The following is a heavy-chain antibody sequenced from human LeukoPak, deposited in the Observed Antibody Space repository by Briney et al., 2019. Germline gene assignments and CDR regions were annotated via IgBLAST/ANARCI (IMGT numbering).Heavy chain of an antibody. D-gene: IGHD3-3*01. CDR3: ARTPGSYEVFRSGYLKEGNWFDP. CDR2: ISAYNGNT. V-gene: IGHV1-18*01. CDR1: GYTFTSYG. Sequence: ASVKVSCKASGYTFTSYGISWVRQAPGQGLEWMGWISAYNGNTNYAQKLQGRVTMTTDTSTSTAYMELRSLRSDDTAVYYCARTPGSYEVFRSGYLKEGNWFDPWGQGTLVTVSS. J-gene: IGHJ5*02.